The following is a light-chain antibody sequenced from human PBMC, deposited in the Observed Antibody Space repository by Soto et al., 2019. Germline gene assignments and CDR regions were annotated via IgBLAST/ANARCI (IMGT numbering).Light chain of an antibody. V-gene: IGKV3-20*01. CDR2: DAS. CDR3: QQYGSSPKT. J-gene: IGKJ1*01. Sequence: EIVMTQSPATLSVSPGERATLSCRASQSVSSYLAWYQQKPGQAPRLLIYDASNRATGIPDRFSGSGSWTDFTLTISRLEPEDFAVYYCQQYGSSPKTFGQGTKVDIK. CDR1: QSVSSY.